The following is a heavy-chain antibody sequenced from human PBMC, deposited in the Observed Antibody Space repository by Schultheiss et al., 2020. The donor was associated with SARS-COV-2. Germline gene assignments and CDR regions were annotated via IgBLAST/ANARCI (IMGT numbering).Heavy chain of an antibody. D-gene: IGHD1-26*01. CDR3: ARDPLRGGDRSRLVGH. J-gene: IGHJ4*02. Sequence: ASVKVSCKASGGTFSSYAISWVRQAPGQGLEWMGIINPSGGSTSYAQKFQGRVTMTRDTSTSTVYMELSSLRSEDTAVYYCARDPLRGGDRSRLVGHWGQGTLVTVSS. CDR1: GGTFSSYA. CDR2: INPSGGST. V-gene: IGHV1-46*01.